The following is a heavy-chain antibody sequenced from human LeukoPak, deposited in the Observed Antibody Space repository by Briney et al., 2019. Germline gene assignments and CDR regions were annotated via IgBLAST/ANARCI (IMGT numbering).Heavy chain of an antibody. V-gene: IGHV3-9*01. Sequence: GGSLRLSCAASGFTFDDYAMPWVRQAPGKGLEWVSGISWNSGSIGYADSVKGRFTISRDNAKNSLYLQMNSLRAEDTALYYCAKDMGCSSTSCYYYYYYGMGVWGQGTTVTVSS. CDR3: AKDMGCSSTSCYYYYYYGMGV. CDR1: GFTFDDYA. J-gene: IGHJ6*02. D-gene: IGHD2-2*01. CDR2: ISWNSGSI.